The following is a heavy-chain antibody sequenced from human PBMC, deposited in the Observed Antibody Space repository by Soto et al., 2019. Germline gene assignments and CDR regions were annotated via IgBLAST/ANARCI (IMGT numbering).Heavy chain of an antibody. D-gene: IGHD4-17*01. Sequence: EVRLVQSGGGLVQPGGSLRLSCAASLFIVSDNYMRWVRQAPGKGLEWVSLIYSGGGTDYAEAVKGRFTISRDNSKNTLYLQMNSLKAEDAGIYYCATRRTTAPYWGQGTVVTVSS. CDR2: IYSGGGT. CDR3: ATRRTTAPY. V-gene: IGHV3-66*01. CDR1: LFIVSDNY. J-gene: IGHJ4*02.